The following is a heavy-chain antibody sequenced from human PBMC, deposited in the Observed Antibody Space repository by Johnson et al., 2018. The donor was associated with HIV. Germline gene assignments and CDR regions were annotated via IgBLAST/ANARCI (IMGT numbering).Heavy chain of an antibody. CDR2: IYSGGST. CDR1: GFTFSSYA. V-gene: IGHV3-23*03. J-gene: IGHJ3*02. Sequence: VQLVESGGGVVRPGGSLRLSCAASGFTFSSYAMSWVRQAPGKGLEWVSVIYSGGSTYYADSVKGRFTISRDNSRNTLYLQMNSLRAEDTAVYYCAKGIFNYEDKWGDAFDIWGQGTMVTVSS. D-gene: IGHD3-16*01. CDR3: AKGIFNYEDKWGDAFDI.